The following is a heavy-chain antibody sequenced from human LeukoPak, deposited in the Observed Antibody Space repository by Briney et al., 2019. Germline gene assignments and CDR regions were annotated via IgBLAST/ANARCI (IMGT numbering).Heavy chain of an antibody. CDR3: ARDDRSVDTAMSFQH. D-gene: IGHD5-18*01. CDR1: GYTXTSYG. V-gene: IGHV1-18*01. J-gene: IGHJ1*01. Sequence: ASVKVSCKASGYTXTSYGISWVRQAPGQGLEWMGWISTYNGNTHYAQNLQGRVTMTTDTSTSTAYMELRSLTSDDTAVYYCARDDRSVDTAMSFQHWGQGTLVTVSS. CDR2: ISTYNGNT.